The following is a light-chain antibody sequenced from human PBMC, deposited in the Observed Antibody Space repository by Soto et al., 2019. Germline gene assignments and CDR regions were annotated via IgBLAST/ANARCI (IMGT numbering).Light chain of an antibody. V-gene: IGLV2-18*02. CDR2: EVS. Sequence: QSALTQPPSVSGSPGQSVTISCTGTSSDVGSYNRVSWYQQPPGTAPKLMIYEVSNQPSGVPDRFSGSKSGNTASLTISGLQAEDEADYYCSSYTSSSAVVFGGGTQLTVL. CDR1: SSDVGSYNR. J-gene: IGLJ2*01. CDR3: SSYTSSSAVV.